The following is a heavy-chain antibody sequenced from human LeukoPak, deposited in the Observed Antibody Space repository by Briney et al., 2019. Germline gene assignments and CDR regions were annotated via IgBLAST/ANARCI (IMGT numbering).Heavy chain of an antibody. CDR1: GGSISSGDYY. CDR3: ASARTSSRSWFTFDY. CDR2: INHSGST. V-gene: IGHV4-39*01. D-gene: IGHD6-13*01. Sequence: SETLSLTCTVSGGSISSGDYYWSWIRQPPGKGLEWIGEINHSGSTNYNPSLNSRITISVPTSKTQLSLKPSSVTAADPAVYYCASARTSSRSWFTFDYWGQGILVTVSS. J-gene: IGHJ4*02.